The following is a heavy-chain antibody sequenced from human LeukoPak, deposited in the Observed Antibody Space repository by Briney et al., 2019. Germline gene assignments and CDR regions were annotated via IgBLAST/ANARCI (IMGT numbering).Heavy chain of an antibody. CDR1: GYSFTDYY. V-gene: IGHV1-2*02. CDR2: INPNSGGT. CDR3: ARTITVVTPIDY. J-gene: IGHJ4*02. Sequence: ASVKVSCKASGYSFTDYYMHWVRPAPGQGLEWMGWINPNSGGTNYAQNFQGRVTMTRDTSITTAYMELSRLKSDDAAVYYCARTITVVTPIDYWGQGTLVTVSS. D-gene: IGHD4-23*01.